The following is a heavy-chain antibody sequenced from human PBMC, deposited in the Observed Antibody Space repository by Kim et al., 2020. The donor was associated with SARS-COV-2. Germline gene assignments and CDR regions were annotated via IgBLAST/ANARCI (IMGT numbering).Heavy chain of an antibody. CDR1: GGSISSYY. Sequence: SETLSLTCAVSGGSISSYYWSWIRQPPGKGLEWIAHMYNSGSTNYNPSLKSRVTISVDTSKNQFSLKLTSVTAADTAVYYCARVMLRGVIFFDYWGQGTLVTVSS. D-gene: IGHD3-10*01. J-gene: IGHJ4*02. V-gene: IGHV4-59*01. CDR2: MYNSGST. CDR3: ARVMLRGVIFFDY.